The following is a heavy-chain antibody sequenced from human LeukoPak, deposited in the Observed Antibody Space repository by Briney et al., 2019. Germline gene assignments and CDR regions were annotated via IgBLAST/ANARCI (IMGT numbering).Heavy chain of an antibody. CDR2: ITNSGRV. Sequence: PGGSLRLSCAASGFSFFSYAMAWVRQAPGKGLEWVADITNSGRVHYADSVKGRFTISRDDDKNTLHLQMNNLRVEDTAIHFCARQLTEHFYHWGQGTLVSVSS. CDR3: ARQLTEHFYH. D-gene: IGHD1-1*01. J-gene: IGHJ1*01. CDR1: GFSFFSYA. V-gene: IGHV3-23*05.